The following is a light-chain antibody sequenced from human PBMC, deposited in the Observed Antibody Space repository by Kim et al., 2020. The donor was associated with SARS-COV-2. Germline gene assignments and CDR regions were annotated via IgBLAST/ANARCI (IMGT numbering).Light chain of an antibody. J-gene: IGLJ3*02. Sequence: QSVLTQPPSVSAAPGQKVTISCSGRTSNIGNNHVSWYQHHPGRAPKLVINDNRKRPSGIPDRFSGSKSGTSASLGISGLQTGDEADYYCGTWDDSLSGWVFGGGTKVTVL. CDR2: DNR. CDR3: GTWDDSLSGWV. CDR1: TSNIGNNH. V-gene: IGLV1-51*01.